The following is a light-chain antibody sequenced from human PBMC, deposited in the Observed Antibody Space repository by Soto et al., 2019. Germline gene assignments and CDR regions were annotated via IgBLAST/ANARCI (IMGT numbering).Light chain of an antibody. CDR2: EDN. CDR3: GAWDSSLGSGQ. Sequence: QSVLTQPPSVSAAPGQKVTISCSGSSSNIGENSVSWYQQFAGTAPKLLIHEDNKRPSGIPDRFSGSKSGTSATLGITGLQTGDEADYYCGAWDSSLGSGQFGGGTKLTVL. CDR1: SSNIGENS. V-gene: IGLV1-51*01. J-gene: IGLJ2*01.